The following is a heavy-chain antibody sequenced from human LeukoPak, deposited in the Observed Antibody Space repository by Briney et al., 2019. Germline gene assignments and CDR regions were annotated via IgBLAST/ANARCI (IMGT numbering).Heavy chain of an antibody. CDR1: GYTFTGYY. J-gene: IGHJ4*02. CDR2: INPNSGVT. V-gene: IGHV1-2*02. CDR3: ATSVITQAY. Sequence: GASVKVSCKASGYTFTGYYIHWVRQAPGQGLEWMGWINPNSGVTNYAQKFQGRVTVARDTSINTAYMELSRLRSDDTAVYYCATSVITQAYWRQGTLVTVSS. D-gene: IGHD3-22*01.